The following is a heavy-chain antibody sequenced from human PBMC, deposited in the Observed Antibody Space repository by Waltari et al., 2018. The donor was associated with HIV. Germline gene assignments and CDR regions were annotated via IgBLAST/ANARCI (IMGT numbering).Heavy chain of an antibody. Sequence: EVQLMESGGGLVQSGGSLRLSCAASGFTFTNSWMSWVRQTPGKGVEWVAYIKEDGSEKYYMRSVKSRFTITRDNAKNSMFLQMNSLRAEDTAVYYGASIGTFPHNDAIDFWGQGTTVTVSS. J-gene: IGHJ6*02. V-gene: IGHV3-7*01. CDR1: GFTFTNSW. D-gene: IGHD1-1*01. CDR3: ASIGTFPHNDAIDF. CDR2: IKEDGSEK.